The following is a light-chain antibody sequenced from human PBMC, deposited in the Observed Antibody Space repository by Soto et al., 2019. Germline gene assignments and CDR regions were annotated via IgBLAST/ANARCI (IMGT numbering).Light chain of an antibody. V-gene: IGKV3-15*01. CDR3: QQYHNWPIT. Sequence: EIVMTQSPATLSVSPGEGATLPCRASQSVSSNLAWHQQKPGQAPRILMYDASTRATGISARFSGSGSGTEFTLTISSLQSEDFAVYYCQQYHNWPITFGQGTRLEIK. J-gene: IGKJ5*01. CDR1: QSVSSN. CDR2: DAS.